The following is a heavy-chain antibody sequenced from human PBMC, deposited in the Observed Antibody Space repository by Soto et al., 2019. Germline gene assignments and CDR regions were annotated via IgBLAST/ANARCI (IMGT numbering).Heavy chain of an antibody. D-gene: IGHD1-26*01. Sequence: ASVKVSCKASGYTFTSYYMHWVRQAPGQGLEWMGIINPSGGSTSYAQKFQGRVTMTRDTSTSTVYMELSSLRSEDTAVYYCARVWIPRLSGCGMDVRGQGTTVTAP. CDR2: INPSGGST. CDR3: ARVWIPRLSGCGMDV. CDR1: GYTFTSYY. V-gene: IGHV1-46*01. J-gene: IGHJ6*02.